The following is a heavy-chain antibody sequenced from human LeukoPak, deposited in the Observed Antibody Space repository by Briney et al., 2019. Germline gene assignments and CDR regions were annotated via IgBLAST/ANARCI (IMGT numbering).Heavy chain of an antibody. V-gene: IGHV1-69*13. J-gene: IGHJ4*02. CDR3: ARDEEKAAGSL. D-gene: IGHD6-13*01. Sequence: SVKVSCKPSGGTFGSYAISWVRQAPGQGLEWVGGIIPLFGAPLYAQKFQGRVTITADERTSTVYMDPSSLRSDDTAVYYCARDEEKAAGSLWGQGTPVIVSS. CDR1: GGTFGSYA. CDR2: IIPLFGAP.